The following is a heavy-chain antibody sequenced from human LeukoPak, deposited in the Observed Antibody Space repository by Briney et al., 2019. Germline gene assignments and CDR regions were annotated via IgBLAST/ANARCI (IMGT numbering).Heavy chain of an antibody. V-gene: IGHV4-31*03. D-gene: IGHD3-10*01. CDR3: AGDSRVRGVLKAFDI. CDR1: GDSIVSDGYY. J-gene: IGHJ3*02. CDR2: IYYSGNT. Sequence: SQTLTLTCIVSGDSIVSDGYYWTWIRQHPGKGLEWIGYIYYSGNTYYNPSLKSRVSISVDTSRNQFSLKLSSVTAADTAVYYCAGDSRVRGVLKAFDIWGQGTLVTVSS.